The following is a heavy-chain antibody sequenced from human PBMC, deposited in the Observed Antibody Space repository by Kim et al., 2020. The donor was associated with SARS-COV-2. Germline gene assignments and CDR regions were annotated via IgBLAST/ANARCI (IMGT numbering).Heavy chain of an antibody. CDR3: ARDSDIVATITPRGFDY. V-gene: IGHV1-69*04. J-gene: IGHJ4*01. D-gene: IGHD5-12*01. CDR2: IIPILGIA. CDR1: GGTFSSYA. Sequence: SVKVSCKASGGTFSSYAISWVRQAPGQGLEWMGRIIPILGIANYAQKFQGRVTITADKSTSTPYMELSSLRSEDTAVYYCARDSDIVATITPRGFDYWG.